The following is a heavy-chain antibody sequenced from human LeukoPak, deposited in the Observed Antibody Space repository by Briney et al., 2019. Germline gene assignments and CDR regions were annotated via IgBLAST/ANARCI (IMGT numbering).Heavy chain of an antibody. J-gene: IGHJ4*02. CDR2: IWYDGSNK. D-gene: IGHD4-17*01. V-gene: IGHV3-33*08. CDR3: ARDPSRHDYGDYFDY. Sequence: GGSLRLSCAASGFTFSSYWMSWVRQAPGKGLEWVAVIWYDGSNKYYADSVKGRFTISRDNSKNTLYLQMNSLRAEDTAEYYCARDPSRHDYGDYFDYWGQGTLVTVSS. CDR1: GFTFSSYW.